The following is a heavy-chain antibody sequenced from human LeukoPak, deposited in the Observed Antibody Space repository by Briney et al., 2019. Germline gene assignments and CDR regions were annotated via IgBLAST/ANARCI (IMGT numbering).Heavy chain of an antibody. V-gene: IGHV3-23*01. CDR2: ISGSGGST. Sequence: GSLRLSCAASGFTFSSYAMSWVRQAPGKGLEWVSAISGSGGSTYYADSVKGRFTISRDNSKNTLYLQMNSLRAEDTAVYYCAKVGGSGWRFDYWGQGTLVTVSS. J-gene: IGHJ4*02. CDR1: GFTFSSYA. D-gene: IGHD6-19*01. CDR3: AKVGGSGWRFDY.